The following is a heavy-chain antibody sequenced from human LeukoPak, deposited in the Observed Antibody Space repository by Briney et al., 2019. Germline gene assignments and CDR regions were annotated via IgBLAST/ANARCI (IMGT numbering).Heavy chain of an antibody. Sequence: SVKVSCKASGGTFSSYAISWVRQAPGQGLEWMGRIIPILGIANYAQKFQGRVTITADKSTSTAYMELSSLRSEDTAVYYCAKEATKTTAMASYYFDYWGQGTLVTVSS. CDR1: GGTFSSYA. CDR2: IIPILGIA. D-gene: IGHD5-18*01. V-gene: IGHV1-69*04. CDR3: AKEATKTTAMASYYFDY. J-gene: IGHJ4*02.